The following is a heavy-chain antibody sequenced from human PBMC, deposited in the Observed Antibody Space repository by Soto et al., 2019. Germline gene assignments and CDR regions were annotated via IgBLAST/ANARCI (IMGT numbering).Heavy chain of an antibody. CDR3: ARAPNYDFWSGYYPGYYYYGMDV. V-gene: IGHV4-59*01. Sequence: SETLSLTCTVSGGSISSYYWSWIRQPPGKGLERIGYIYYSGSTNYNPSIKSRVTISVDTSKNQFSLKLSSVTAADTAVYYCARAPNYDFWSGYYPGYYYYGMDVWGQGTTVTVSS. J-gene: IGHJ6*02. CDR1: GGSISSYY. D-gene: IGHD3-3*01. CDR2: IYYSGST.